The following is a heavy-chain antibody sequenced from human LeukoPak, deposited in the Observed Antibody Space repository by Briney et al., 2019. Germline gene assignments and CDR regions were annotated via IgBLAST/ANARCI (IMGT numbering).Heavy chain of an antibody. V-gene: IGHV1-8*01. J-gene: IGHJ6*03. CDR3: ARVISGWYLYYYYYMDV. D-gene: IGHD6-19*01. CDR1: GYTFTSYD. CDR2: MNPNSGNT. Sequence: ASVKVSCKASGYTFTSYDINWVRQATGQGLEWVGWMNPNSGNTGYAEKFQGRVTMTRNTSISTAYMELSSLRSEDTAVYYCARVISGWYLYYYYYMDVWGKGTTVTVSS.